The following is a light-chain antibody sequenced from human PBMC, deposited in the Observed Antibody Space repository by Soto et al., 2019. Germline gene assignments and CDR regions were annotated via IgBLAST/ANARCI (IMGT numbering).Light chain of an antibody. CDR3: QQYNHWPLT. CDR1: QSVSSN. CDR2: DVS. Sequence: EIVMTQSPATLSVSPGERATLSCWASQSVSSNLAWYQQKPGQAPRLLIYDVSTRATGIPTRFSGSGSGTEFTLTISSLQSEDFAAYYCQQYNHWPLTFGGGTKVELK. J-gene: IGKJ4*01. V-gene: IGKV3D-15*01.